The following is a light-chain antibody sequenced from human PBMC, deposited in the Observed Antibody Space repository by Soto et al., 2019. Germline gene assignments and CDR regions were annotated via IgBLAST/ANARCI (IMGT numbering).Light chain of an antibody. CDR2: RVS. V-gene: IGKV1-5*03. CDR3: QEYNSYSWT. Sequence: DIQMTQSPSTLSAPVGDRVTITCRASQSLNNWVAWYQQKPGNAPKLLIYRVSSLETGVPSRCSASGSGTAFTLTTGSLPLDGFATYDGQEYNSYSWTVGQGTKVEIK. CDR1: QSLNNW. J-gene: IGKJ1*01.